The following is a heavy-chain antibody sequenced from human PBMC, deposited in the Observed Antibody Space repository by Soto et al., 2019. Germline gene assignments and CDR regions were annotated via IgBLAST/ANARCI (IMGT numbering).Heavy chain of an antibody. Sequence: ASVKVSCNSSGYTFTSYGISWVRQAPGQGLEWMGWISAYNGKTNYAQKLQGRVTMTTDTSTSTAYMELRSLRSDDTAVYYCARRGYSYGYMGYCFDYWGQGTLVTAS. D-gene: IGHD5-18*01. V-gene: IGHV1-18*01. CDR1: GYTFTSYG. J-gene: IGHJ4*02. CDR3: ARRGYSYGYMGYCFDY. CDR2: ISAYNGKT.